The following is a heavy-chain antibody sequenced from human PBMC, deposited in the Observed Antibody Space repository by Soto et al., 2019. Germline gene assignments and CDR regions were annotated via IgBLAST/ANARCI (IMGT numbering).Heavy chain of an antibody. D-gene: IGHD1-26*01. CDR2: ISGSGDST. Sequence: EVQLLESGGGLVQPGGSLRLSCSASGFTFSSYAMRWVRQAPVKGLGWVSAISGSGDSTYYADSVKGRFTISSDNSKNTLYLQMNRLRAEDTAVYYCARRGSGSYYDYWGQGTLVTVSS. V-gene: IGHV3-23*01. CDR3: ARRGSGSYYDY. J-gene: IGHJ4*02. CDR1: GFTFSSYA.